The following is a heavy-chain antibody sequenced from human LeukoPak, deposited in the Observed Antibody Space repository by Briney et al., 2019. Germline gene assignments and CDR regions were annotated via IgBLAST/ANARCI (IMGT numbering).Heavy chain of an antibody. CDR3: AREYGAPYNWFEP. D-gene: IGHD4-17*01. CDR1: GFTFSDYY. Sequence: GGSLRLSCAASGFTFSDYYMSWIRQAPGKGLEWVSHITSSGSTIYYADSVKGRFTISRDNAKNSLYLQMNSLRAEDTAVYYCAREYGAPYNWFEPWGQGTLVTVSS. CDR2: ITSSGSTI. J-gene: IGHJ5*02. V-gene: IGHV3-11*01.